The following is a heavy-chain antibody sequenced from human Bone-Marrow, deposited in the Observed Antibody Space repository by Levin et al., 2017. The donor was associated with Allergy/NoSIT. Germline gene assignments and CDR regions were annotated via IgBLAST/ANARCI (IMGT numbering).Heavy chain of an antibody. CDR3: ARDRPHSSGYYYFDS. Sequence: SVKVYCKASGGSFSGDSTSWVRQAPGHGLEWMGAITPVFGSPMYAQKFQGRITISADESTSTSHLELSSLGSEDTAVYYCARDRPHSSGYYYFDSWGQGTLLTVSS. CDR1: GGSFSGDS. D-gene: IGHD3-22*01. V-gene: IGHV1-69*13. J-gene: IGHJ4*02. CDR2: ITPVFGSP.